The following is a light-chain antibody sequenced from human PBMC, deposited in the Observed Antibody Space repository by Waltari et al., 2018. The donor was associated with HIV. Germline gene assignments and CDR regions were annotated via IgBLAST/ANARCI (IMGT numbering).Light chain of an antibody. CDR2: EGS. CDR3: CSYAGSSTFRV. J-gene: IGLJ3*02. V-gene: IGLV2-23*01. Sequence: QSALTQPASVSGSPGQSITISCTGTSSDVGSDNLVSWYQQNPGKAPKLMIYEGSKRPSGVSNRFSGSKSGNTASRTISGLQAEDEADYYCCSYAGSSTFRVFGGGTKLTVL. CDR1: SSDVGSDNL.